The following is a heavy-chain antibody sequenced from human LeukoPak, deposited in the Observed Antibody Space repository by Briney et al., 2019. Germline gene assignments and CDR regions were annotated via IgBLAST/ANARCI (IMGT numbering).Heavy chain of an antibody. V-gene: IGHV1-46*01. J-gene: IGHJ4*02. CDR2: INPSGGST. CDR3: ARDRWARGDYSNGDGSGRTYYFDY. D-gene: IGHD4-11*01. CDR1: GYTFTSYY. Sequence: ASVKVSCKASGYTFTSYYMHWVRQAPGQGLEWMGMINPSGGSTSYAQKFQGRVTMTRDTSTSTVYMELSSLRSEDTAVYYCARDRWARGDYSNGDGSGRTYYFDYWGQGTLVTVSS.